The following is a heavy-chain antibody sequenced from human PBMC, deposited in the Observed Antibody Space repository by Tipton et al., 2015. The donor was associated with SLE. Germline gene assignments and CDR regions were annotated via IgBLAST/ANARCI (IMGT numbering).Heavy chain of an antibody. D-gene: IGHD3-10*01. CDR3: ARGLINYFDC. CDR2: IYYSGST. V-gene: IGHV4-39*07. J-gene: IGHJ4*02. CDR1: GGSISSSSYY. Sequence: TLSLTCTVSGGSISSSSYYWGWIRQPPGKGLEWIGSIYYSGSTYYNPSLKSRVSISVDRSKNQFSLKLNSVTAADTAVYYCARGLINYFDCWGQGTLVTVSS.